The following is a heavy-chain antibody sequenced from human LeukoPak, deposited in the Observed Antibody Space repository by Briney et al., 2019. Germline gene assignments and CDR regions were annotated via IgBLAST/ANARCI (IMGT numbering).Heavy chain of an antibody. CDR1: GFTFNNYA. J-gene: IGHJ3*02. V-gene: IGHV3-23*01. CDR2: ISGSGGST. CDR3: AKDLKVEWELLGISAFDI. Sequence: TGGSLRLSCAALGFTFNNYAMSWVRQAPGKGLEWVSTISGSGGSTYYADSVKGRFTISIDNSKNTLYLQMNSLRAEDTAVYYCAKDLKVEWELLGISAFDIWGQGTMVTVS. D-gene: IGHD1-26*01.